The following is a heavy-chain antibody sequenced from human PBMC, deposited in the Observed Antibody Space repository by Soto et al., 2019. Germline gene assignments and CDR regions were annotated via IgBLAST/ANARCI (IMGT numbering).Heavy chain of an antibody. CDR2: IKSKIDGETR. J-gene: IGHJ4*02. D-gene: IGHD4-17*01. CDR1: GFIFSNAW. Sequence: EVQLVESGGGLVKPGESLRLSCAASGFIFSNAWMNWVRQAPGKGLEWVGRIKSKIDGETRDYAAPVKDRFTISRDDSRNTVYLQMNSLRADDTAVYYCADYGGNSWDHWGQGTLVTVSS. CDR3: ADYGGNSWDH. V-gene: IGHV3-15*07.